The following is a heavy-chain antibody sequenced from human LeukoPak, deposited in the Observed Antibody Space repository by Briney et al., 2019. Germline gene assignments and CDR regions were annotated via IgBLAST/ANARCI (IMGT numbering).Heavy chain of an antibody. D-gene: IGHD5-24*01. J-gene: IGHJ4*02. V-gene: IGHV3-48*03. CDR1: GFTFSSYE. Sequence: GGSLRLSCAASGFTFSSYEMNWVRQAPGKGLEWVSYISSSGSTIYYADSVKGRFTISRDNAKNSLYLQMNSLRAEGTALYYCAKDDRWLQFNYWGQGTLVTVSS. CDR2: ISSSGSTI. CDR3: AKDDRWLQFNY.